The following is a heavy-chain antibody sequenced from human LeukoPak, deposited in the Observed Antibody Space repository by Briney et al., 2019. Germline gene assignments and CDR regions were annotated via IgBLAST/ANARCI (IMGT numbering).Heavy chain of an antibody. J-gene: IGHJ6*02. CDR3: ARDSRYSGSYYYYYGMDV. CDR1: GYTFTSYG. D-gene: IGHD1-26*01. CDR2: ISAYNGNT. Sequence: ASVKVSCKASGYTFTSYGISWVRQAPGQELEWMGWISAYNGNTNYAEKLQGRVTMTTDTSTSTAYMELRSLRSDDTAVYYCARDSRYSGSYYYYYGMDVWGQGTTVTVSS. V-gene: IGHV1-18*01.